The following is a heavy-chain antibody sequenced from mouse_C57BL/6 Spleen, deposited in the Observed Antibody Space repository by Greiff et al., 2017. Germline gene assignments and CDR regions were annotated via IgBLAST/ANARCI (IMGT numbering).Heavy chain of an antibody. D-gene: IGHD1-1*01. CDR2: IDPETGGT. CDR3: TREGVAKRGFDY. V-gene: IGHV1-15*01. J-gene: IGHJ2*01. CDR1: GYTFTDYE. Sequence: QVQLQQSGAELVRPGASVTLSCKASGYTFTDYEMHWVKQTPVHGLEWIGAIDPETGGTAYNQKFKGKAILTADKSSSTAYMELRSLTSEDSAVYYCTREGVAKRGFDYWGQGTTLTVSS.